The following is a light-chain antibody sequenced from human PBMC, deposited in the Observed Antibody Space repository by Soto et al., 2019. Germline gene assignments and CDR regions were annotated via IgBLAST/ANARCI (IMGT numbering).Light chain of an antibody. CDR2: EVS. Sequence: QSALTQPASVSGSPGQSITISCAGTSSDVGGYNYVSWYQQHPGKAPKLMIYEVSNRPSGVSNRFSGSKSGNTASLTISGLQAEDEADYYCSSYTSSRTRVFGTGTKVTGL. CDR3: SSYTSSRTRV. V-gene: IGLV2-14*01. J-gene: IGLJ1*01. CDR1: SSDVGGYNY.